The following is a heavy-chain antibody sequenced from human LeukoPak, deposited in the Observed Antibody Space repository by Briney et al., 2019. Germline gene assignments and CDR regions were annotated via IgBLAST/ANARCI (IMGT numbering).Heavy chain of an antibody. J-gene: IGHJ5*02. CDR1: GGSISSGSYY. D-gene: IGHD3-22*01. CDR3: ARENYYDSSET. Sequence: SETLSLTCTVSGGSISSGSYYWSWIRQPAGKGLEWIGRIYTSGSTNYNPSLKSRVTISVDTSKNQFSLKLSSVTAADTAVYYCARENYYDSSETWGQGTLVTVSS. V-gene: IGHV4-61*02. CDR2: IYTSGST.